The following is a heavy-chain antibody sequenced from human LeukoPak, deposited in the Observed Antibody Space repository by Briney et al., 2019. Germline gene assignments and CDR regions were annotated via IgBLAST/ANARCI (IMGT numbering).Heavy chain of an antibody. J-gene: IGHJ4*02. Sequence: ASVKVSCKASGYTFTGYYMHWVRQAPGRGLEWMGWINPNSGGTNYAQKFQGRVTMTRDTSISTAYMELSRLRSDDTAVYYCARSEGSKASDFDYWGQGTLVTVSS. V-gene: IGHV1-2*02. CDR1: GYTFTGYY. CDR3: ARSEGSKASDFDY. D-gene: IGHD2/OR15-2a*01. CDR2: INPNSGGT.